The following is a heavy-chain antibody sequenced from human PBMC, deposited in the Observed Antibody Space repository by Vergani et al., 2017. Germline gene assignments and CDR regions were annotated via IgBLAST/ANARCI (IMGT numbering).Heavy chain of an antibody. J-gene: IGHJ6*03. CDR1: GFTLSSHA. V-gene: IGHV3-33*01. D-gene: IGHD2-8*01. CDR2: IWYDGSKE. CDR3: ARSGYCAHGVCYMTYYYYMDV. Sequence: QVQLEESGGGVVQPGRSLRLSCAGSGFTLSSHAMHWVRQAPGKGLEWVAFIWYDGSKEYYADSVKGRFTISRDNSKNTLYLQMNNLRAADTAFYYCARSGYCAHGVCYMTYYYYMDVWGKGTAVTVSS.